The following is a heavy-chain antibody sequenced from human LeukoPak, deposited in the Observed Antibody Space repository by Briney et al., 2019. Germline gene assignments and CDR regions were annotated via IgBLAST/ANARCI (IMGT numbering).Heavy chain of an antibody. D-gene: IGHD2-21*01. Sequence: SETLSLTCAVYGGSFSGYHWSWIRQPPGKGLEWIGEINHSGSTNYNPSLKSRVTISVDTSKNQFSLKLSSVTAADTAVYYCARGPISYCGGDCYFSYYFDYWGQGTLVTVSS. CDR3: ARGPISYCGGDCYFSYYFDY. CDR2: INHSGST. CDR1: GGSFSGYH. J-gene: IGHJ4*02. V-gene: IGHV4-34*01.